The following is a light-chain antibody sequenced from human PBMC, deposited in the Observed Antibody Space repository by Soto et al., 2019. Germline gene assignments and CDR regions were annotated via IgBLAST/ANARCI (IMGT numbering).Light chain of an antibody. CDR1: SSYIGAGYD. CDR2: GNS. J-gene: IGLJ3*02. V-gene: IGLV1-40*01. Sequence: QSVLTQPPSVSGAPGQRVTISCTERSSYIGAGYDVHWYQQLPGTAPKLLIYGNSNRPSGVPDRFSGSKSGTSASLAITGLQAEDEADYYCQSYDSSLSGSVFGGGTKLTVL. CDR3: QSYDSSLSGSV.